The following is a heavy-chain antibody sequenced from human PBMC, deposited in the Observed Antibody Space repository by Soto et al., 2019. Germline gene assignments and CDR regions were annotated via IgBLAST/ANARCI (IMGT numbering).Heavy chain of an antibody. CDR3: ASRDPGTSVDY. Sequence: SETLSLTSAVSGGSFTSNNCWTWVRQPPGQGLEWIGEIYRAGSTNCNPSLKSRVTISLDKSENQFSLKVTSLTAADTAVYYCASRDPGTSVDYWGQGTLVTVSS. V-gene: IGHV4-4*02. CDR2: IYRAGST. J-gene: IGHJ4*02. D-gene: IGHD1-7*01. CDR1: GGSFTSNNC.